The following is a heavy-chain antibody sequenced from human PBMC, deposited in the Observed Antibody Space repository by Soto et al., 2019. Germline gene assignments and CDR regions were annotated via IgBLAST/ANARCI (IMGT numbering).Heavy chain of an antibody. V-gene: IGHV3-23*01. CDR2: VSIGGST. J-gene: IGHJ4*02. CDR3: AKRRGAGGHFGY. D-gene: IGHD2-15*01. Sequence: DVQLLESGGGLVQPEGSLRLSCAASGFTFSSYAMGWGRQGPGKGLEWVAVVSIGGSTHYADSVRGRFTISRDNSKNTLSLQMNSLTAEDTAVYFCAKRRGAGGHFGYWGQGALVTVSS. CDR1: GFTFSSYA.